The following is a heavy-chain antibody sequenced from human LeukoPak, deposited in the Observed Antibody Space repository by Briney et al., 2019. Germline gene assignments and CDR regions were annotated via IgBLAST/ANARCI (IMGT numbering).Heavy chain of an antibody. CDR2: IYPGDSDT. J-gene: IGHJ4*02. CDR1: AYSFTTYW. V-gene: IGHV5-51*01. CDR3: ASQTADSSGYYYGY. D-gene: IGHD3-22*01. Sequence: GESLKISCKGSAYSFTTYWISWVRQMPGKGLKWMGIIYPGDSDTRYSPSFQGQVTISADKSISTAYLQWSSLKASDTAMYYCASQTADSSGYYYGYWGQGTLVTVSS.